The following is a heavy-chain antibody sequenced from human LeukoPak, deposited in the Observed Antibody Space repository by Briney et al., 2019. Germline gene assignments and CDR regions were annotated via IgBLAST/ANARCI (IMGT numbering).Heavy chain of an antibody. CDR2: INPSDGST. V-gene: IGHV1-46*01. D-gene: IGHD2-15*01. CDR1: GYTFTSYY. J-gene: IGHJ6*02. CDR3: ARYCSGGSCPNGYGMDV. Sequence: ASVKVSCKASGYTFTSYYMHWVRQAPGQGLEWMGIINPSDGSTSYAQKFQGRVTMTRDTSTSTVYMELSSLRSEDTAVYYCARYCSGGSCPNGYGMDVWGQGTTVTVSS.